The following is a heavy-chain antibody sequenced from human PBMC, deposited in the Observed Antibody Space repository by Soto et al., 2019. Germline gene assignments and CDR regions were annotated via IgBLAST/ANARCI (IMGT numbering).Heavy chain of an antibody. V-gene: IGHV3-48*02. J-gene: IGHJ5*02. CDR2: ISSSSSTI. D-gene: IGHD3-3*01. Sequence: EVQLVESGGGLVQPGGSLRLSCAASGFTFSSYSMNWVRQAPGKGLEWVSYISSSSSTIYYADSVKGRFTISRDNAKKLMDPENNRLRDGDTAVYYRGEEGWSPNWVDPLGQGTLVTVSS. CDR3: GEEGWSPNWVDP. CDR1: GFTFSSYS.